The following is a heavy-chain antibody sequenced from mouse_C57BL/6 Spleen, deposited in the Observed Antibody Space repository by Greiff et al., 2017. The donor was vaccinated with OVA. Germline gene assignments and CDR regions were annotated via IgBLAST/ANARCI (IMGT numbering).Heavy chain of an antibody. J-gene: IGHJ4*01. CDR2: IRNKANNPAT. D-gene: IGHD4-1*01. V-gene: IGHV6-6*01. CDR1: GFTFSDAW. CDR3: TTSTGLYAMDY. Sequence: EVKLEESGGGLVQPGGSMKLSCAASGFTFSDAWMDWVRQSPGQGLEWVAEIRNKANNPATYYAESVKGRFTISRDDSKSSVYLQMNSLRAEDTGIYYCTTSTGLYAMDYWGQGTSVTVSS.